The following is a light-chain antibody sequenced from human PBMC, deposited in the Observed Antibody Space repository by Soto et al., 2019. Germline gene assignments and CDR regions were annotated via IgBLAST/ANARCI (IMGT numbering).Light chain of an antibody. CDR2: DTS. V-gene: IGKV3-11*01. J-gene: IGKJ4*01. CDR3: QQRSNWPPRT. Sequence: EIVLTQSPATLSLSPGERATLSCRASQDVGSYLAWYQHNPGQAPRLLIYDTSTRATGIPARFSGSGSGTDFTLTISILEPEDVAVYYCQQRSNWPPRTFGGGTKVDIK. CDR1: QDVGSY.